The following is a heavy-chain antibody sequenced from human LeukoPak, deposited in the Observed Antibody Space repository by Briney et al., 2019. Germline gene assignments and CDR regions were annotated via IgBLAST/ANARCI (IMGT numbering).Heavy chain of an antibody. D-gene: IGHD5-24*01. Sequence: SETLSLTCTFSGTSISSDDYCWNWIRQHPGKGLEWIGYIYYSGSTYYNPSLKSRVALSVDTSKNQFSLKLSSLTAADTAVYYCAKSREEIRGLDAFDIWGQGTMVTVSS. J-gene: IGHJ3*02. CDR1: GTSISSDDYC. CDR2: IYYSGST. V-gene: IGHV4-31*03. CDR3: AKSREEIRGLDAFDI.